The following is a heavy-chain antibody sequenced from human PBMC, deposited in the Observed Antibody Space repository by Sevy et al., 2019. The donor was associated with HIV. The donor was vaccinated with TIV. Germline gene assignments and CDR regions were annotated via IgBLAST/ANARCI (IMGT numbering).Heavy chain of an antibody. J-gene: IGHJ4*02. CDR3: AREGWTKPHDY. V-gene: IGHV3-23*01. CDR1: GFTFSKYS. D-gene: IGHD2-15*01. Sequence: GGSLRLSCAASGFTFSKYSMSWVRQPPGKGLEWVSTLSFGCGEINYADSVKGRFTISRDNSKSSVYLQMNNLRPEDTAVYYCAREGWTKPHDYWGQGTLVTASS. CDR2: LSFGCGEI.